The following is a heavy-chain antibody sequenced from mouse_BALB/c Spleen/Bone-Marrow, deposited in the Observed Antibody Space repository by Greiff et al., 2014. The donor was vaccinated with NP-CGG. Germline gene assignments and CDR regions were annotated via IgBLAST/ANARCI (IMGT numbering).Heavy chain of an antibody. D-gene: IGHD1-1*01. Sequence: EVQLVESGPELVKSGTSVKISCKASGYTFTDYNMHCVKQSHGKSLEWIGYIYPFNGGTDYNQKFKSKATMTVDKSSSTDYMELRNLTSEDSAVYYCARSSYFDYWGQGTTLTVSS. V-gene: IGHV1S29*02. CDR3: ARSSYFDY. J-gene: IGHJ2*01. CDR2: IYPFNGGT. CDR1: GYTFTDYN.